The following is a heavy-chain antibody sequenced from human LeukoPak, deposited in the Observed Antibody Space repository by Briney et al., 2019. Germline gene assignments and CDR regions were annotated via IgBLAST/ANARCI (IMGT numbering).Heavy chain of an antibody. D-gene: IGHD3-3*01. CDR3: ARHGYDFWSGREPFDY. Sequence: SETLSLTCTVSGGSISSSYSYWGWIRQPPGKGLEWIGNIYYSGSTYYNPSLKSRVTISVDTSKNQFSLKLSSVTAADTAVYYCARHGYDFWSGREPFDYWGQGTLVTVSS. CDR2: IYYSGST. J-gene: IGHJ4*02. V-gene: IGHV4-39*01. CDR1: GGSISSSYSY.